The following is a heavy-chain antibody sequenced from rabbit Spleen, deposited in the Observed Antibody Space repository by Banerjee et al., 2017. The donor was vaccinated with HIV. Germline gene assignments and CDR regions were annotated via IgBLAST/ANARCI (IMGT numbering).Heavy chain of an antibody. CDR3: ARDTYYRDGDNRNIYVHYFNL. J-gene: IGHJ4*01. D-gene: IGHD2-1*01. Sequence: QEQLVESGGDLVKPGASLTLTCTASGFTISSNCICWVRQAPGKGLEGIACINAGSSGNSYYASWAKGRFTISKTSSTTVTLQMTSLTAADTATYFCARDTYYRDGDNRNIYVHYFNLWGQGTLVTVS. V-gene: IGHV1S45*01. CDR1: GFTISSNC. CDR2: INAGSSGNS.